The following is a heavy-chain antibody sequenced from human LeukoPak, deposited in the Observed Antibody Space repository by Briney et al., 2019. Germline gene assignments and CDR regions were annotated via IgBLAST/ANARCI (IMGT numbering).Heavy chain of an antibody. CDR2: INPNSGGT. D-gene: IGHD5-18*01. CDR1: GYTFTGYY. V-gene: IGHV1-2*02. J-gene: IGHJ3*02. Sequence: ASVKVSCKASGYTFTGYYMHWVRQAPGQGLEWMGWINPNSGGTNYAQKFQGGVTMTRDTSISTAYMELSRLRSDDTAVYYCAREGGVRGYSYEDAFDIWGQGTMVTVSS. CDR3: AREGGVRGYSYEDAFDI.